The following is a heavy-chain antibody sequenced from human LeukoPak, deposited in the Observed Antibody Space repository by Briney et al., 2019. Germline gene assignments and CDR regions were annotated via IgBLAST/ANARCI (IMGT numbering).Heavy chain of an antibody. CDR3: ARVGATYDAFDI. J-gene: IGHJ3*02. V-gene: IGHV3-21*01. CDR2: ISSSSSYI. Sequence: SGGSLRLSCAASGFTFSSYSMNWVRQAPGKGLEWVSSISSSSSYIYYADSVKGRFTISRDNAKNSLYLQMKSLRAEDTAVYYCARVGATYDAFDIWGQGTMVTVSS. CDR1: GFTFSSYS. D-gene: IGHD1-26*01.